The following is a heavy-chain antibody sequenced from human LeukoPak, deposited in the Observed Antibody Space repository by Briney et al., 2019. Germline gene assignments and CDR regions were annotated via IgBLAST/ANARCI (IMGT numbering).Heavy chain of an antibody. Sequence: ASVKVSCKASGYTFTGYYMHWVRQAPGQGLEWMGWINPNSGGTNYAQRFQGRVTMTRDTSISTAYMELSRLRSDDTAVYYCARGGLDTAMACDYWGQGTLVTVSS. CDR1: GYTFTGYY. CDR3: ARGGLDTAMACDY. V-gene: IGHV1-2*02. CDR2: INPNSGGT. J-gene: IGHJ4*02. D-gene: IGHD5-18*01.